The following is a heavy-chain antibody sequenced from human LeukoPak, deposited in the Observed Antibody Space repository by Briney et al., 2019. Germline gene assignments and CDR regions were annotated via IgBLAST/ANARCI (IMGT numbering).Heavy chain of an antibody. Sequence: SVKVSRKASGGTFSSYAISWVRQAPGQGLEWMGRIIPILGIANYAQKFQGRVTITADKSTSTAYMELSSLRSEDTAVYYCARDYRHDYGRWRYSDYWGQGTLVTVSS. V-gene: IGHV1-69*04. CDR1: GGTFSSYA. CDR3: ARDYRHDYGRWRYSDY. J-gene: IGHJ4*02. D-gene: IGHD4-17*01. CDR2: IIPILGIA.